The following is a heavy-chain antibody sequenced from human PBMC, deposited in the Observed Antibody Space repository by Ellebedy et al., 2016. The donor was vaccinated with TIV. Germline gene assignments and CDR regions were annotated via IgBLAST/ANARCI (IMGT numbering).Heavy chain of an antibody. J-gene: IGHJ4*02. V-gene: IGHV4-31*03. D-gene: IGHD4-17*01. CDR1: GGSISSGGYY. CDR3: ASYGDWRYYFDY. Sequence: SETLSLXXTVSGGSISSGGYYWSWIRQHPGKGLEWIGYIYYSGSTYYNPSLKSRVTISVDTSKNQFSLKLSSVTAADTAVYYCASYGDWRYYFDYWGQGTLVTVSS. CDR2: IYYSGST.